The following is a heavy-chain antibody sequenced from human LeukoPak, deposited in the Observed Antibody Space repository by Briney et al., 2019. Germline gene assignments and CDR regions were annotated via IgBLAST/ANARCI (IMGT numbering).Heavy chain of an antibody. V-gene: IGHV5-51*01. Sequence: GESLKISCRGSGYNFAKYWIGWVRQRPGKGLEWMGISYPGDSETKYSPSFQGQVTISADKSISIAYLQWSSLKASDTAMYYCARRYSSTWTDYWGQGTLVTVSS. CDR2: SYPGDSET. D-gene: IGHD6-13*01. CDR1: GYNFAKYW. J-gene: IGHJ4*02. CDR3: ARRYSSTWTDY.